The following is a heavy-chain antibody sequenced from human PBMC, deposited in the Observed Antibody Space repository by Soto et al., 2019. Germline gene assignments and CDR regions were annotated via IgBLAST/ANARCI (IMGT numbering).Heavy chain of an antibody. CDR3: AVGPLNDYSNYFLWFDP. CDR1: GFTFTSSA. D-gene: IGHD4-4*01. V-gene: IGHV1-58*01. CDR2: IVVGSGNT. J-gene: IGHJ5*02. Sequence: SVKVSCKASGFTFTSSAVQWVRQARGQRLEWIGWIVVGSGNTNYAQKFQERVTITRDMSTSTAYMELSSLRSEDTAVYYCAVGPLNDYSNYFLWFDPWGQGTLVTVSS.